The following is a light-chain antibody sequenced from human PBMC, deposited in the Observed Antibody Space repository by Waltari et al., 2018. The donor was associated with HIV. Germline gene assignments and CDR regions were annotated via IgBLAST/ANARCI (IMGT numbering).Light chain of an antibody. V-gene: IGKV3-15*01. CDR3: QQYDDWPPYT. J-gene: IGKJ2*01. CDR2: GAS. CDR1: QSVSTN. Sequence: EIVMTQSPASLSVFPGERATLSCRASQSVSTNLAWYQQKPGQAPRPLIYGASARATGIPARFSGSGSGTEFTLTISSLQSEDFAVYYCQQYDDWPPYTFGQGTKVEI.